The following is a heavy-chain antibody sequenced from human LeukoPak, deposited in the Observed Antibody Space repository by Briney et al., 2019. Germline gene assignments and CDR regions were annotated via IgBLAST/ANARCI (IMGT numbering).Heavy chain of an antibody. V-gene: IGHV3-23*01. D-gene: IGHD4-17*01. CDR3: ARAYSRDYGPLDAFDI. CDR2: ISGSGGTT. Sequence: GGSLRLSCAASGFPFSSYAMSWVRQAPGKGLECVSSISGSGGTTYYAGSVKGRFIFSRDKSKKSLYLQMNSLRAEDTALYYCARAYSRDYGPLDAFDIWGQGTMVTVSS. J-gene: IGHJ3*02. CDR1: GFPFSSYA.